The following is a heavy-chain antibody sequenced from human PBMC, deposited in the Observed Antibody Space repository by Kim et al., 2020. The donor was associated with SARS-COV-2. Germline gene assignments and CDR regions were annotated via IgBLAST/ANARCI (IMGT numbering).Heavy chain of an antibody. V-gene: IGHV4-34*01. CDR3: ARVGTYYDFWSGYHYYYYGMDV. D-gene: IGHD3-3*01. Sequence: SETLSLTCAVYGGSFSGYYWSWIRQPPGKGLEWIGEINHSGSTNYNPSLKSRVTISVDTSKNQFSLKLSSVTAADTAVYYCARVGTYYDFWSGYHYYYYGMDVWGQGTTVTVSS. J-gene: IGHJ6*02. CDR1: GGSFSGYY. CDR2: INHSGST.